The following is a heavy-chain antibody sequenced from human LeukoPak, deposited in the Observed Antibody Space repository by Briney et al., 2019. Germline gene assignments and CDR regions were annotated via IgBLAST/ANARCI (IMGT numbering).Heavy chain of an antibody. CDR1: GGSISSYY. Sequence: PSETLSLTCTVSGGSISSYYWRWIRQPAGKGLEWIGRIYTSGSTNYNPSLKSRVTMSVDTSKNQFSLKLSSVTAADTAVYYCARASGGFWSGYYRYYYYMDVWGKGTTATVSS. CDR2: IYTSGST. D-gene: IGHD3-3*01. V-gene: IGHV4-4*07. J-gene: IGHJ6*03. CDR3: ARASGGFWSGYYRYYYYMDV.